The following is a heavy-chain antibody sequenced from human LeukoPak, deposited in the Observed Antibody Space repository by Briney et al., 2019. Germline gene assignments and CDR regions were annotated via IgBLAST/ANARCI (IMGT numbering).Heavy chain of an antibody. D-gene: IGHD4-23*01. V-gene: IGHV4-39*01. J-gene: IGHJ4*02. CDR2: IYDSRTI. Sequence: SETLSLTCTVSGGSISSGSHHWGWFRQSPGKGLEWIGSIYDSRTIYYNPSLNSRVAISAVTSKNQFSLQLNSVTAADTAVYYCARHDGRSGGTMGALDSWGQGSLVTVSS. CDR3: ARHDGRSGGTMGALDS. CDR1: GGSISSGSHH.